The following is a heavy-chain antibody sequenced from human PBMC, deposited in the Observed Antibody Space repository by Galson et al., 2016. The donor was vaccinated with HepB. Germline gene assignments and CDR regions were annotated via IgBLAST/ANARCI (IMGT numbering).Heavy chain of an antibody. D-gene: IGHD7-27*01. CDR1: VDSISSTYW. Sequence: ETLSLTCAVSVDSISSTYWWTWVRQPPRKGLEWIGEIHHGGTTHYNPSLKSRVTISVDKSKNQFSLMLTSVTDADTAVYYCATGDEAFDLWGQGTRVTVTS. V-gene: IGHV4-4*02. J-gene: IGHJ4*02. CDR2: IHHGGTT. CDR3: ATGDEAFDL.